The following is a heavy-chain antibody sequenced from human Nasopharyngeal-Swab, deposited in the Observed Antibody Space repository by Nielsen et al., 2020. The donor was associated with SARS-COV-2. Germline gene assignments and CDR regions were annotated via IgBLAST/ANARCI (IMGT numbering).Heavy chain of an antibody. Sequence: GSLRLSCAVYGGSFSGYYWSWIRQPPGKGLEWIGEINHSGSTNYNPSLKSRVTISVDTSKNQFSLKLSSVTAADTAVYYCARGKIAVAGRGAFDIWGQGTMVTVSS. V-gene: IGHV4-34*01. CDR2: INHSGST. D-gene: IGHD6-19*01. J-gene: IGHJ3*02. CDR3: ARGKIAVAGRGAFDI. CDR1: GGSFSGYY.